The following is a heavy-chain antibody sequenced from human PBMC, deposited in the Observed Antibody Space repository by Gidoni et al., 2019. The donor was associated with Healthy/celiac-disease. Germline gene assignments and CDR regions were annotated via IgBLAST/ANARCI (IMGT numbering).Heavy chain of an antibody. Sequence: QLQLQESGPGLVKPSETLSLTCTVSGGSISSSSYYWGWIRQPPGKGLEWIGSIYYSGSTYYNPSLKSRVTISVDTSKNQFSLKLSSVTAADTAVYYCARHVRPIVVVPAASQSTYGMDVWGQGTTVTVSS. D-gene: IGHD2-2*01. V-gene: IGHV4-39*01. J-gene: IGHJ6*02. CDR3: ARHVRPIVVVPAASQSTYGMDV. CDR1: GGSISSSSYY. CDR2: IYYSGST.